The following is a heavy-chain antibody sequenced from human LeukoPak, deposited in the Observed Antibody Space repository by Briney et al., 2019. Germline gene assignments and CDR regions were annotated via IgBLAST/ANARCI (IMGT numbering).Heavy chain of an antibody. D-gene: IGHD2-2*02. CDR1: GGTFSSYA. CDR2: IIPIFGTA. Sequence: ASVKVSCKASGGTFSSYAISWVRQAPGQGLEWMGGIIPIFGTANYAQKFQGRVTITTDESTSTAYMELSSLRSEDTAVYYCARGAAIPPYYYYYMDVWGKGTTVTVSS. CDR3: ARGAAIPPYYYYYMDV. J-gene: IGHJ6*03. V-gene: IGHV1-69*05.